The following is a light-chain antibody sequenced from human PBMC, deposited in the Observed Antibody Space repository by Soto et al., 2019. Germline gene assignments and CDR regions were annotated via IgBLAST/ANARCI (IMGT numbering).Light chain of an antibody. V-gene: IGLV2-14*01. CDR3: SSYTSSSTLV. J-gene: IGLJ1*01. CDR1: SSDVGGYNY. CDR2: HVS. Sequence: ALTQPASVSGSPGQSITISCTGTSSDVGGYNYVSWYQQHPGKAPKLMIYHVSNRPSEASNRFSGSKSGNTASLTISGLQAEDEADYYCSSYTSSSTLVFGTGTKVTVL.